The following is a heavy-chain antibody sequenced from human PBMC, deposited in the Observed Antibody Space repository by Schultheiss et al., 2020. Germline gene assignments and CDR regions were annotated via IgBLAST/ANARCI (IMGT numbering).Heavy chain of an antibody. CDR2: INPNSGGT. Sequence: ASVKVSCKASGYTFTGYYMHWVRQAPGQGLEWMGWINPNSGGTNYAQKFQGRVTMTRDTSISTAYMELSSLRSEDTAVYYCARPISPPGLETAVGFDPWGQGTLVTVSS. CDR3: ARPISPPGLETAVGFDP. V-gene: IGHV1-2*02. CDR1: GYTFTGYY. J-gene: IGHJ5*02. D-gene: IGHD1-1*01.